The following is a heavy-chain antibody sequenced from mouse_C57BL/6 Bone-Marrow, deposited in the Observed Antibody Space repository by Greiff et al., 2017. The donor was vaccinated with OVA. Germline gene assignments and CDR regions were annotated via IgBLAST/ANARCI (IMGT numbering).Heavy chain of an antibody. J-gene: IGHJ4*01. CDR2: INPNYGTT. V-gene: IGHV1-39*01. CDR3: ARSGGNPFYYAMDY. CDR1: GYSFTDYN. Sequence: EVQLQQSGPELVKPGASVKISCKASGYSFTDYNMNWVKQSNGKSLEWIGVINPNYGTTSYNQKFKGKATLTVDQSSSTAYMQLNSLTSEDSAVYYGARSGGNPFYYAMDYWGQGTSVTVSS. D-gene: IGHD2-1*01.